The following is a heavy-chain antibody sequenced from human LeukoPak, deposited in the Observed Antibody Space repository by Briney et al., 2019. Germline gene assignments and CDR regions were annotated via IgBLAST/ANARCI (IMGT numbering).Heavy chain of an antibody. V-gene: IGHV3-33*01. CDR3: AREKLDAFDI. CDR1: GFTFSSYG. Sequence: GGSLRPSCAASGFTFSSYGMHWVSQAPGKWMEWGAVIWYDGSNKYYADSVKGRFTISRDNSKNTLYLQMNSLRAEDTAVYYCAREKLDAFDIWGPGTMVTVSS. J-gene: IGHJ3*02. D-gene: IGHD1-1*01. CDR2: IWYDGSNK.